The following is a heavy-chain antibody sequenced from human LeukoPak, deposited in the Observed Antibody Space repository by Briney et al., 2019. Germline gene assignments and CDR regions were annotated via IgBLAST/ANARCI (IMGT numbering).Heavy chain of an antibody. CDR1: GFTFDDYA. Sequence: PGGSLRLSCAASGFTFDDYAMHWVRQAPGKGLEWVSGISWNSGSIGYADSVKGRFTISRDNAKNSLYLQMNSLRAEDTALYYCAKDIYPVVGVLYNWFDPWGQGTLVTVSS. V-gene: IGHV3-9*01. CDR2: ISWNSGSI. D-gene: IGHD2-15*01. CDR3: AKDIYPVVGVLYNWFDP. J-gene: IGHJ5*02.